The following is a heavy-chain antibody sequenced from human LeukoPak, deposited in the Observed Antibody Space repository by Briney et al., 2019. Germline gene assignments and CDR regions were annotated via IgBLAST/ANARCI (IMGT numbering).Heavy chain of an antibody. V-gene: IGHV3-30-3*01. CDR1: GFTFSSYA. J-gene: IGHJ1*01. CDR2: ISYDGSNK. CDR3: ARTPLNYDSSGHTGGLFQH. D-gene: IGHD3-22*01. Sequence: GGSLRLSCAASGFTFSSYAMHWVRQAPGKGLEWVAVISYDGSNKYYADSVKGRFTISRDNSKNMLYLQMNSLRAEDTAVYYCARTPLNYDSSGHTGGLFQHWGQGTLVTVSS.